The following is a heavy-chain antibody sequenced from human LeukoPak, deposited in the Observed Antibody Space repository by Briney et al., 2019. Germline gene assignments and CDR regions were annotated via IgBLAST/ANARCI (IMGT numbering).Heavy chain of an antibody. V-gene: IGHV3-66*01. CDR1: GFTASSNY. J-gene: IGHJ5*02. D-gene: IGHD3-10*01. CDR3: ARRSYYDSFDP. CDR2: IYSGGST. Sequence: GGSLRLSCAASGFTASSNYMSWVRQAPGKGLEWVSVIYSGGSTYYADSVKGRFTISRDNSKNTLYLQMNSLRAEDTAVYYCARRSYYDSFDPWGQGTLVTVSS.